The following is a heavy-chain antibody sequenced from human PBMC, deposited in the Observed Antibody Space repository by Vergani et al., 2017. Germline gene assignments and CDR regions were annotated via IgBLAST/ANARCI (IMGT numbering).Heavy chain of an antibody. CDR3: TKGSRGYTGYFFDY. Sequence: EVQVVDSGGGLVQPGGSLRLSCEASGFSFPGYAMSWVRQAPGKGLEWVSSVSGSSATPYYADSVKGRFIISRDNSKNTLHLQMNSLRADDTAVYYCTKGSRGYTGYFFDYWGQGTLATVSS. D-gene: IGHD5-12*01. CDR2: VSGSSATP. CDR1: GFSFPGYA. J-gene: IGHJ4*02. V-gene: IGHV3-23*04.